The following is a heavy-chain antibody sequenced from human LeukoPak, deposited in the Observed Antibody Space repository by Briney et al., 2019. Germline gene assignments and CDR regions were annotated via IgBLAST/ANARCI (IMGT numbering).Heavy chain of an antibody. CDR1: GGSISSSSYY. J-gene: IGHJ4*02. CDR3: ARQQSGSYLVDFDY. CDR2: IYYSGST. Sequence: SETLSLTCTVSGGSISSSSYYWGWICQPPGKGLEWIGSIYYSGSTYYNPSLKSRVTISVDTSKNQFSLKLSSVTAADTAVYYCARQQSGSYLVDFDYWGQGTLVTVSS. V-gene: IGHV4-39*01. D-gene: IGHD1-26*01.